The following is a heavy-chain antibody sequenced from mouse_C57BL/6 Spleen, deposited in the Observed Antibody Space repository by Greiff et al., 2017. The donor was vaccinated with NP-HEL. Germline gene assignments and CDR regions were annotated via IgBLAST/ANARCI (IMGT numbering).Heavy chain of an antibody. CDR3: ARQTITTVVFDY. D-gene: IGHD1-1*01. CDR1: GFTFSSYT. CDR2: ISGGGGNT. Sequence: EVQRVESGGGLVKPGGSLKLSCAASGFTFSSYTMSWVRQTPEKRLEWVATISGGGGNTYYPDSVKGRFTISRDNAKNTLYLQMSSLRSEDTALYYCARQTITTVVFDYWGQGTTLTVSS. V-gene: IGHV5-9*01. J-gene: IGHJ2*01.